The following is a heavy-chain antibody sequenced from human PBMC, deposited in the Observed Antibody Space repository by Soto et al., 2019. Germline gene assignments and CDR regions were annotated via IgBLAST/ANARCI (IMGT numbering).Heavy chain of an antibody. CDR1: GFTFDDYT. D-gene: IGHD6-19*01. V-gene: IGHV3-43*01. CDR2: ISWDGGST. Sequence: SGGSLRLSCAASGFTFDDYTMHWVRQAPGKGLEWVSLISWDGGSTYYADSVKGRFTISRDNSKNSLYLQMNSLRTEDTALYYCAKDQLAVAAYYYGMDVWGQGTTVTVSS. J-gene: IGHJ6*02. CDR3: AKDQLAVAAYYYGMDV.